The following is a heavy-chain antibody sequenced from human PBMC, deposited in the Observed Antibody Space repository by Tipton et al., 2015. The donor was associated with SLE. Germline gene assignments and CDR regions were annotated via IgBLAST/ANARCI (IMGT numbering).Heavy chain of an antibody. V-gene: IGHV4-59*01. J-gene: IGHJ4*02. CDR3: ARDQVGVGDFDY. CDR2: IHHSGST. CDR1: GGSISSYY. D-gene: IGHD3-16*01. Sequence: TLSLTCTVSGGSISSYYWGWIRQPPGKGLEWIGYIHHSGSTNYNPSLQSRVTISRAPSKNQFSLKLISATAADTAVYYCARDQVGVGDFDYWSQGTLVTVSS.